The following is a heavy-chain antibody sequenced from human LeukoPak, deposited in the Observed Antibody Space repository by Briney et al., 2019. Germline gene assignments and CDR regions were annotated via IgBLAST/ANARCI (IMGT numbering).Heavy chain of an antibody. CDR1: GYTFTSYG. CDR2: ISAYNGNT. V-gene: IGHV1-18*01. CDR3: ARDSGYCSSTSCYTPPNYYYYYMDV. J-gene: IGHJ6*03. Sequence: GASVKVSCKASGYTFTSYGISWVRQAPGQGLEWMGWISAYNGNTNYAQKLQGRVTMTTDTSTSTAYMELRSLRSDDTAVYYCARDSGYCSSTSCYTPPNYYYYYMDVWGKGTTVTVSS. D-gene: IGHD2-2*02.